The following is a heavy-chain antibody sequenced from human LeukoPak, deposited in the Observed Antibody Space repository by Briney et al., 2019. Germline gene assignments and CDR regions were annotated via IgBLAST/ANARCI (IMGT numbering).Heavy chain of an antibody. V-gene: IGHV3-30-3*01. J-gene: IGHJ3*02. CDR1: GFIFGHYA. Sequence: GGSLRLSCAASGFIFGHYAVHWVRQAPGKGLEWVAVVRNDGGDKYYADSVKGRFIVPRDNSKNTLYLQMNNLRPEDTAVYYCTRETESQLLSNPFHIWGQGTMVTVSS. CDR3: TRETESQLLSNPFHI. D-gene: IGHD4-23*01. CDR2: VRNDGGDK.